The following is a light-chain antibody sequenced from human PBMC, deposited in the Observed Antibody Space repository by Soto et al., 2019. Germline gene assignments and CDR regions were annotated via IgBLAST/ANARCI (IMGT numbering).Light chain of an antibody. Sequence: VFNQSPYTLSLSPGERATLSCRASQRASRQYLSWYQQRPDQPPRLLIYDASSRATGIPDRFSGSGSGTDFTLIISRLEPEDFAVYYCQQYGRSPWTFGQGSKVDIK. CDR3: QQYGRSPWT. CDR2: DAS. CDR1: QRASRQY. J-gene: IGKJ1*01. V-gene: IGKV3-20*01.